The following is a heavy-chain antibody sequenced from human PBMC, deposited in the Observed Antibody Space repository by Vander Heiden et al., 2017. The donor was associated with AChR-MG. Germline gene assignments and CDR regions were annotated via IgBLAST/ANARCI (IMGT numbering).Heavy chain of an antibody. CDR1: GLTVGNNH. CDR3: MAYGGNSGN. D-gene: IGHD3-10*01. J-gene: IGHJ1*01. V-gene: IGHV3-53*02. Sequence: ELQLVESGGGLIQPGGSLRRPCAASGLTVGNNHGSWVRQAPRKGLEWVAIFSGGGDTHYADSVKGRFIISRDTYKNTVYLQMNSLRVEDSAVYYCMAYGGNSGNWGQGTLVTVSS. CDR2: FSGGGDT.